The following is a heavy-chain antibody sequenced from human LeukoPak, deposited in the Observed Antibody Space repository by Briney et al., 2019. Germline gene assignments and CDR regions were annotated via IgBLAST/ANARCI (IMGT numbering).Heavy chain of an antibody. V-gene: IGHV4-34*01. J-gene: IGHJ4*02. Sequence: SETLSLTCAVYGGSFSGYYWSWIRQPPGKGLEWIGEINHSGSTNYNPSLKSRVTISVDTSKNQFSLRLSSVTAADTAVYYCASWYYDYVWGSYRGDYWGQGTLVTVSS. CDR1: GGSFSGYY. CDR3: ASWYYDYVWGSYRGDY. D-gene: IGHD3-16*02. CDR2: INHSGST.